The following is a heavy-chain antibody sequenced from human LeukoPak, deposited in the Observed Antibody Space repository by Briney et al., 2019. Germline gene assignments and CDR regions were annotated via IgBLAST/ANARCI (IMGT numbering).Heavy chain of an antibody. CDR3: ARGFGYGFDY. J-gene: IGHJ4*02. CDR2: IRSSSSTI. D-gene: IGHD5-18*01. Sequence: GGSLRLSCAASGFTFSKYDMNWVRQAPGKGLEWVSYIRSSSSTIYYADSVKGRFTVSRDNAKNSLYLQMSSLRDEDTAVYYRARGFGYGFDYWGQGTLVTVSS. V-gene: IGHV3-48*02. CDR1: GFTFSKYD.